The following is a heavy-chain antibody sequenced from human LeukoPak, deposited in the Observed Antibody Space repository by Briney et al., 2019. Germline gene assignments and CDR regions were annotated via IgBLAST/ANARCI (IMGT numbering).Heavy chain of an antibody. CDR2: ISSSSSYT. Sequence: EGSLRLSCAASGFTFSDYYMSWIRQAPGKGLEWVSYISSSSSYTNYADSVKGRFTISRDNAKNSLYLQMNSLRAEDTAVYYCARDLSGSYYRYWGQGTLVTVSS. J-gene: IGHJ4*02. D-gene: IGHD1-26*01. CDR3: ARDLSGSYYRY. V-gene: IGHV3-11*06. CDR1: GFTFSDYY.